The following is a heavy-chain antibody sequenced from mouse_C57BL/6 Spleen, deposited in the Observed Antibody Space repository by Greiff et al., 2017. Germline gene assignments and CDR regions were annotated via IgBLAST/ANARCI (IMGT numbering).Heavy chain of an antibody. D-gene: IGHD2-5*01. Sequence: VKLVESGPGLVQPSQSLSITCTVSGFSLTSYGVHWVRQSPGKGLEWLGVIWSGGSTDYNAAFISRLSISTNNSKSQVFFKMNSLQADDTAIYYCARNGDSNYDAMDYWGQGTSVTVSS. V-gene: IGHV2-2*01. J-gene: IGHJ4*01. CDR3: ARNGDSNYDAMDY. CDR1: GFSLTSYG. CDR2: IWSGGST.